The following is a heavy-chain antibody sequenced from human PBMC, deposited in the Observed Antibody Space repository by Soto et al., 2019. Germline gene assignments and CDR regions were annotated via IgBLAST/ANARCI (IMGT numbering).Heavy chain of an antibody. Sequence: ASVKVCCKASGYTFTSYGISWVRQAPGQGLEWMGWISAYNGNTNYAQKLQGRVTMTTDTSTSTAYMELRSLRSDDTAVYYCARKYYYDSSGNPPYGMDVWGQGTTVTVSS. V-gene: IGHV1-18*01. CDR3: ARKYYYDSSGNPPYGMDV. CDR1: GYTFTSYG. CDR2: ISAYNGNT. D-gene: IGHD3-22*01. J-gene: IGHJ6*02.